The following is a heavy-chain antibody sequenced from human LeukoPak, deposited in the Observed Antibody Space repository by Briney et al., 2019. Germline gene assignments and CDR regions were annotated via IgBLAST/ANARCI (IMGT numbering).Heavy chain of an antibody. V-gene: IGHV5-51*01. CDR3: ARHGDYGDYETWFDP. CDR1: GYSFSSYW. Sequence: GESLKISCKGSGYSFSSYWIGWVRQMPGKGLEWMGIIYPGHSDTKYSPSFQGQVTMSADRSINTAYLQCSSLKASDTAMYYCARHGDYGDYETWFDPWGQGTLVTVSS. J-gene: IGHJ5*02. D-gene: IGHD4-17*01. CDR2: IYPGHSDT.